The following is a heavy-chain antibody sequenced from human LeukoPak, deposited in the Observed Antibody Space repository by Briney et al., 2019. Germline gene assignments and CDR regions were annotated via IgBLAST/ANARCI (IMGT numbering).Heavy chain of an antibody. CDR2: LSSNSANT. V-gene: IGHV3-23*01. CDR3: AKDGTGCGGDCYSDY. D-gene: IGHD2-21*02. CDR1: GFTFDTYG. Sequence: GGSLRLSCAASGFTFDTYGMSWVRQAPGKGLEWVSSLSSNSANTYYADSVKGRFTISRDNSKNTLYLQMNNLRAEDTAVYYCAKDGTGCGGDCYSDYWGQGTLVTVSS. J-gene: IGHJ4*02.